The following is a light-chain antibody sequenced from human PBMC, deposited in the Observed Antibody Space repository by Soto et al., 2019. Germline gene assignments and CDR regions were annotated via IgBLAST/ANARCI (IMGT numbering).Light chain of an antibody. V-gene: IGLV1-51*01. CDR1: SSNIGNNY. Sequence: QSVLTQPPSVSAAPGQQVTISCSGSSSNIGNNYLSWYQHLPGTAPKLLIYDSDKRPSRIPDRFSGSKSGTSATLGITGLQTGDEADYYCATWDSGLSAMVFGGGTKLTVL. CDR2: DSD. CDR3: ATWDSGLSAMV. J-gene: IGLJ2*01.